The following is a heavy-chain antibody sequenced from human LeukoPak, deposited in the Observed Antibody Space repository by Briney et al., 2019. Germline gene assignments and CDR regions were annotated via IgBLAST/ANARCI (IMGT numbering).Heavy chain of an antibody. CDR1: GGSFSGYY. J-gene: IGHJ3*02. CDR2: INHSGST. D-gene: IGHD4-17*01. CDR3: ARDPGDYGAFDI. Sequence: PSETLSLTCAVYGGSFSGYYWSWIRQPPGKGLEWIGEINHSGSTNYNPSLKSRVTISVDTSKNQFSLKLSSVTAADTAVYYCARDPGDYGAFDIWGQGTMVTVSS. V-gene: IGHV4-34*01.